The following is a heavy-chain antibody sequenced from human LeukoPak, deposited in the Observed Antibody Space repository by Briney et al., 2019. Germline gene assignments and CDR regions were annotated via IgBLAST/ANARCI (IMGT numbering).Heavy chain of an antibody. CDR2: LYHSGST. CDR1: GGSVSSDDSS. D-gene: IGHD2-15*01. Sequence: SQTLSLTCAVSGGSVSSDDSSWNWIRQPPGQGLEWIGSLYHSGSTSYNPSLKSRVSMSLDRSKNQFSLYLSSVTAADTAVDYCARDGGYCIGSTCRPFYGMDVWGKGTTVTVSS. V-gene: IGHV4-30-2*01. J-gene: IGHJ6*04. CDR3: ARDGGYCIGSTCRPFYGMDV.